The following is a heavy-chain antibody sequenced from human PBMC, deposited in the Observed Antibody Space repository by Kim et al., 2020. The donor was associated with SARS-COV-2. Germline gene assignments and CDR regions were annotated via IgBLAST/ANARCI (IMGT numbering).Heavy chain of an antibody. V-gene: IGHV3-11*05. J-gene: IGHJ3*01. Sequence: GGSLRLSCTASGFMFSDSYMNWIRQAPGKGLEWVAYITGGSSDTDYVDSVKGRFTISRDNSKNSLYLEMNSLRVEDTAVYYCARGDDHSASSDAFDVWGPGTVVTVSS. CDR1: GFMFSDSY. CDR2: ITGGSSDT. D-gene: IGHD6-6*01. CDR3: ARGDDHSASSDAFDV.